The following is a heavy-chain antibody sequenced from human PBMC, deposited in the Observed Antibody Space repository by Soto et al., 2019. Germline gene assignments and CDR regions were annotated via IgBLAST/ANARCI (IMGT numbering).Heavy chain of an antibody. CDR3: AVGYCSSTSCYAPRLYYYGMDV. CDR1: GFTFSSYG. D-gene: IGHD2-2*01. J-gene: IGHJ6*02. V-gene: IGHV3-30*03. Sequence: QVQLVESGGGVVQPGRSLRLSCAASGFTFSSYGMHWVRQAPGKGLEWVAVISYDGSNKYYADSVKGRFTISRDNSKNTLYLQMNSLRAEDTAVYYCAVGYCSSTSCYAPRLYYYGMDVWGQGTTVTXSS. CDR2: ISYDGSNK.